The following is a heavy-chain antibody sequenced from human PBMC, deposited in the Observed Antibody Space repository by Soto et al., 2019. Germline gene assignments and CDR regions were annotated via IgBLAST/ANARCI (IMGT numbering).Heavy chain of an antibody. CDR2: IHSSGSI. Sequence: SETLSLTCTVSGGSISSDDYYWSWIRQAPGRCLEWIGYIHSSGSIYYNPSLKSRATMSIDTARNQFSLKVSSVTVADTAVYYCARDLDGLHDDNSGPYPRPGWGQGTLVTVAS. V-gene: IGHV4-30-4*01. CDR3: ARDLDGLHDDNSGPYPRPG. D-gene: IGHD3-22*01. CDR1: GGSISSDDYY. J-gene: IGHJ1*01.